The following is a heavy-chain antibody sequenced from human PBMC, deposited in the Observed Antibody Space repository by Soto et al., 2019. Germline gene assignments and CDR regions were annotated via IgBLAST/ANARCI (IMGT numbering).Heavy chain of an antibody. D-gene: IGHD6-19*01. Sequence: GASVKVSCKASGYTFTSYGISWVRQAPGQGLEWMGWINAYNGNTNYAQKLQGRVTMTRDTSTSTAYMALRSLRSDDTAVYYCARDPVAGTYFDYWGQGALVTVSS. CDR3: ARDPVAGTYFDY. V-gene: IGHV1-18*01. CDR2: INAYNGNT. J-gene: IGHJ4*02. CDR1: GYTFTSYG.